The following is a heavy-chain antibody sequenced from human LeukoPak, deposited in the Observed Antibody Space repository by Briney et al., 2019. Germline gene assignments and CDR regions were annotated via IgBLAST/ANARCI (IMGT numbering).Heavy chain of an antibody. CDR3: ARAPVRWELPRLDY. Sequence: ASVKVSCKASGYTFTSYGISWVRQAPGQGLEWMGWISAYNGNTNYAQKLQGRVTTTTDTSTSTAYMELRSLRSDDTAVYYCARAPVRWELPRLDYWGQGTLVTVSS. V-gene: IGHV1-18*01. CDR1: GYTFTSYG. D-gene: IGHD1-26*01. CDR2: ISAYNGNT. J-gene: IGHJ4*02.